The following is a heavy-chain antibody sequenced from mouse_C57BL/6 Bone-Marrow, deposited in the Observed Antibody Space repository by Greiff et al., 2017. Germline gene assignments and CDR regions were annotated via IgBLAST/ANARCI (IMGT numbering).Heavy chain of an antibody. J-gene: IGHJ3*01. D-gene: IGHD2-4*01. Sequence: DVKLVESGGGLVKPGGSLKLSCAASGFTFSSYAMSWVRQTPEKRLEWVATISDGGSYTYYPDNVKGRFTISRDNAKNNLYLQMSHLKSEDTAMYYCARAGLRRAWFAYWGQGTLVTVSA. V-gene: IGHV5-4*03. CDR2: ISDGGSYT. CDR3: ARAGLRRAWFAY. CDR1: GFTFSSYA.